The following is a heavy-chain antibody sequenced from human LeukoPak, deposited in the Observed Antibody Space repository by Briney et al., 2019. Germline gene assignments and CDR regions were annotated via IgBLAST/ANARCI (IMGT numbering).Heavy chain of an antibody. CDR2: IYYSGST. D-gene: IGHD3-3*01. V-gene: IGHV4-39*01. CDR1: GGSISSSSYY. Sequence: PSETLSLTCTVSGGSISSSSYYWGWIRQPPGKGLEWLGSIYYSGSTYYNPSLKSRVTISVDTSKNQFSLKLSSVTAADTAVYYCAREDPNYDFWSGFQYYYYYGMDVWGQGTTVTVSS. CDR3: AREDPNYDFWSGFQYYYYYGMDV. J-gene: IGHJ6*02.